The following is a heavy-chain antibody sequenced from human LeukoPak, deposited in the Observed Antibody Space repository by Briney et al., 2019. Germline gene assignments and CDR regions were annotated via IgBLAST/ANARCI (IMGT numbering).Heavy chain of an antibody. J-gene: IGHJ4*02. D-gene: IGHD6-13*01. CDR2: INSGGGST. CDR1: GLTLSDYS. CDR3: AKDAAGPEY. V-gene: IGHV3-23*01. Sequence: GGSLRLSCAASGLTLSDYSMTWVRQAPGKGLFWVSGINSGGGSTYYADSVKGRLSISRANYKNTLYLQSNGLRAEGTAVYYCAKDAAGPEYWGQGTLVTVSS.